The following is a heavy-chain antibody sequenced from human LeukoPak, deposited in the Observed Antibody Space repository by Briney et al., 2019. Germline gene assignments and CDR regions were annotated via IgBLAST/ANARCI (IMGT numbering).Heavy chain of an antibody. D-gene: IGHD7-27*01. Sequence: GGSLRLSCAASGFTFDDYAMHWVRQAPGEGLEWVSGISWNSGSIGYADSVKGRFTISRDNAKNSLFLQMNSLRDDDTAVYYCTRESDWGSVDSWGQGTLVTVSS. CDR3: TRESDWGSVDS. CDR2: ISWNSGSI. J-gene: IGHJ5*01. V-gene: IGHV3-9*01. CDR1: GFTFDDYA.